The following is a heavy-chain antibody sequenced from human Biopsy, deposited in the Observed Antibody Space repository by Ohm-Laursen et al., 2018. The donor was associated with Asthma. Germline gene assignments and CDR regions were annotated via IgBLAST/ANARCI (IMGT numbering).Heavy chain of an antibody. CDR2: ISKDASTQ. Sequence: SLRLSCAASGFAVSRDYMFWVRQAPGKGLEWVGVISKDASTQDYADSVKGRFTMARDNSKNTLDLQMNSLREEDTAVYYCARKIAARGGMGVWGQGTTVTVSS. D-gene: IGHD6-6*01. J-gene: IGHJ6*02. CDR3: ARKIAARGGMGV. V-gene: IGHV3-30*01. CDR1: GFAVSRDY.